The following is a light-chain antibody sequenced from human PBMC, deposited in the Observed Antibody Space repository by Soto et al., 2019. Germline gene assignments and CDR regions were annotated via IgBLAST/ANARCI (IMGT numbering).Light chain of an antibody. CDR3: QQSLSSPLT. Sequence: DIQMAQSPSSLSASLEDRVTITCRASRTLGFYLNWYQQKPGRAPQLLIYTASNLQTGVPSRFSGSGSGTEFTLTISSLQPEDFATYYCQQSLSSPLTFGGGTKV. V-gene: IGKV1-39*01. CDR2: TAS. J-gene: IGKJ4*01. CDR1: RTLGFY.